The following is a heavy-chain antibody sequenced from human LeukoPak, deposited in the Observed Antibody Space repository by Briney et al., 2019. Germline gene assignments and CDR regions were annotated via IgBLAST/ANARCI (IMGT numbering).Heavy chain of an antibody. V-gene: IGHV1-46*01. CDR2: INPSGGST. Sequence: ASVKVSCKASGYTFTSYYMHWVRQAPGQGLEWMGIINPSGGSTSYAQRFQGRVTMTRDTSTSTVYMELSSLRSEDTAVYYCAREADYYDSSDAFDIWGQGTMVTVSS. CDR1: GYTFTSYY. CDR3: AREADYYDSSDAFDI. D-gene: IGHD3-22*01. J-gene: IGHJ3*02.